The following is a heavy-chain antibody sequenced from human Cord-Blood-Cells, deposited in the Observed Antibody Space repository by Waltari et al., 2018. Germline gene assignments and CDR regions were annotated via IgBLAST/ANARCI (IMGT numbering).Heavy chain of an antibody. CDR1: GGSFSGYY. CDR2: INHSGST. D-gene: IGHD3-16*01. J-gene: IGHJ3*02. Sequence: QVKLQQWGAGLLKPSETLSLTCAVYGGSFSGYYWSWIRQPPGKGMEWIGEINHSGSTNYNPSLKSRVTISVDTSKNQFSLKLSSVTAADTAVYYCARDVGGSDAFDIWGQGTMVTVSS. CDR3: ARDVGGSDAFDI. V-gene: IGHV4-34*01.